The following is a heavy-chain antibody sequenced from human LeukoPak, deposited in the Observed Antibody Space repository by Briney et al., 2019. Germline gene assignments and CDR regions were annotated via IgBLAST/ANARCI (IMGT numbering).Heavy chain of an antibody. CDR3: ARDPYYGDYVI. CDR1: GGSFSGYY. D-gene: IGHD4-17*01. J-gene: IGHJ4*02. V-gene: IGHV3-11*04. Sequence: LSLTCAVYGGSFSGYYWSWIRQPPGKGLEWVSYISGSGSTIYYADSVKGRFTISRDNAKNSLYLQMNSLRDEDTAVYYCARDPYYGDYVIWGQGTLVTVSS. CDR2: ISGSGSTI.